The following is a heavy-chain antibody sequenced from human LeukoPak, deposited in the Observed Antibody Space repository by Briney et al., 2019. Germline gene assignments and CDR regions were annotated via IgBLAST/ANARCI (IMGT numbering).Heavy chain of an antibody. D-gene: IGHD6-13*01. J-gene: IGHJ3*02. Sequence: SQTLSLTCAVSGGSISSGGYSWSWIRQPPGKGLEWIGYIYHSGSTYYNPSLKSRVTISVDRSKNQFSLKLSSVTAADTAVYYCASSWTDAFDIWGQGTMVTVSS. CDR3: ASSWTDAFDI. CDR1: GGSISSGGYS. CDR2: IYHSGST. V-gene: IGHV4-30-2*01.